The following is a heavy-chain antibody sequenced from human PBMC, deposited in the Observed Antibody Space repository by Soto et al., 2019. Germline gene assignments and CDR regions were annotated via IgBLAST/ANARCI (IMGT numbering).Heavy chain of an antibody. V-gene: IGHV4-59*01. CDR1: GCAISSYY. Sequence: SETLSLTCTVSGCAISSYYWSWIRQRPGKGLEWIGYIYYSGSTNYNPSLKSRVTISVETSKNQFSLKMSSVTAADTAVYYCAREGDSYSSGCEYNWFDPRRQGTLVTV. CDR2: IYYSGST. D-gene: IGHD3-10*01. J-gene: IGHJ5*02. CDR3: AREGDSYSSGCEYNWFDP.